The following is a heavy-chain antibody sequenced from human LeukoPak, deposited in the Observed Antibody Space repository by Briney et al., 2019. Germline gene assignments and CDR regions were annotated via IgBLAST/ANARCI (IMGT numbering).Heavy chain of an antibody. CDR1: GDSISGSDDF. CDR3: ARDHRSLSGMRFDP. V-gene: IGHV4-30-2*01. Sequence: SETLSLTCTVSGDSISGSDDFWSWIRQPPGKGPEWVGYIFRTGSAYYSPSLKSRVTMSVDTSKNQFSLKLSSVTAADTAVYYCARDHRSLSGMRFDPWGQGTLVTVSS. D-gene: IGHD1-20*01. J-gene: IGHJ5*02. CDR2: IFRTGSA.